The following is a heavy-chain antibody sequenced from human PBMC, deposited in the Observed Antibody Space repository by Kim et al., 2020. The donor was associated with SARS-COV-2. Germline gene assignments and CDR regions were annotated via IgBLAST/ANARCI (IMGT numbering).Heavy chain of an antibody. CDR2: IFYSGST. V-gene: IGHV4-59*01. J-gene: IGHJ4*02. CDR1: SDSISSYY. Sequence: SETLSLTCTVSSDSISSYYWSWIRQLPGKGLEWIGYIFYSGSTNYNPSLKSRVTISWDTSRNQFSLDLTSLIDADTAVYYCARSEGRASWHQFDYWGQGILVTVSS. CDR3: ARSEGRASWHQFDY.